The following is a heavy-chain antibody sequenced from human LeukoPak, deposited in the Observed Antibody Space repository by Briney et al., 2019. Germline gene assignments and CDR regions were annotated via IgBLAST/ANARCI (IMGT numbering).Heavy chain of an antibody. V-gene: IGHV1-2*02. CDR3: AREGTVIRGYDY. D-gene: IGHD3-10*01. CDR1: GYMFTDYY. Sequence: GASVKVSCKASGYMFTDYYMHWVRQAPGQGLEWMGWINPNSGGTNYAQKFQGRVTMTRDTSISTAYMELSRLRSDDTAMYYCAREGTVIRGYDYWGQGTLVTVSS. J-gene: IGHJ4*02. CDR2: INPNSGGT.